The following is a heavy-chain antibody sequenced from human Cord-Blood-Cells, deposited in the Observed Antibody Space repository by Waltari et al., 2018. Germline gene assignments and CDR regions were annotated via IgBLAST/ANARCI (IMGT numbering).Heavy chain of an antibody. Sequence: QVQLQQWGAGLLKPSETLSLTCAAYGGSFSGYSSSRLRHPPGQGLEWIGETNHSGSTNYNPSLKSRVTISVDTSKNQFSLKLSSVTAADTAVYYCARLDIVVVPAAMRYDYWGQGTLVTVSS. CDR2: TNHSGST. CDR1: GGSFSGYS. V-gene: IGHV4-34*01. D-gene: IGHD2-2*03. J-gene: IGHJ4*02. CDR3: ARLDIVVVPAAMRYDY.